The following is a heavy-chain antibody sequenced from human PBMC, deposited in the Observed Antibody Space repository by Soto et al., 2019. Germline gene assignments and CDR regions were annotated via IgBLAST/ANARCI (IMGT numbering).Heavy chain of an antibody. V-gene: IGHV4-4*02. D-gene: IGHD3-3*01. Sequence: PSETLSLTYGFSGGSISSSNWWSWVRQPPGKGLEWIGEIYHSGSTNYNPSLKSRVTISVDKSKNQFSLKLSSVTAADTAVYYCARKCDFWSGYSYYYGMDVWGQGTTVT. CDR3: ARKCDFWSGYSYYYGMDV. J-gene: IGHJ6*02. CDR1: GGSISSSNW. CDR2: IYHSGST.